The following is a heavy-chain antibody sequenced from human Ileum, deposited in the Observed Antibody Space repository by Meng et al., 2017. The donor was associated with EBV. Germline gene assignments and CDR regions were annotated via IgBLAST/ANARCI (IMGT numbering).Heavy chain of an antibody. D-gene: IGHD6-13*01. CDR3: ARPIAAAGWFDP. Sequence: QSHPRELGQDPAKPSESPPLPCTVSGGPINGRSYYWGWIRQPPGKGLDWIGSIYYSGGTYYNPSLKSRVTISVDTSKNQFSLKLSSVTAADTAVYYCARPIAAAGWFDPWGQGTLVTVSS. J-gene: IGHJ5*02. CDR1: GGPINGRSYY. CDR2: IYYSGGT. V-gene: IGHV4-39*01.